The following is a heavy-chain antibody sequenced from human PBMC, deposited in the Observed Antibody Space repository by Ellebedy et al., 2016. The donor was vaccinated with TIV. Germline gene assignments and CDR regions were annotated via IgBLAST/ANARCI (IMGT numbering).Heavy chain of an antibody. CDR2: ISGSGGST. D-gene: IGHD6-6*01. CDR3: AKGVIAARPDQYYYYYGMDV. V-gene: IGHV3-23*01. J-gene: IGHJ6*02. CDR1: GFTFSSYA. Sequence: GESLKISXAASGFTFSSYAMSWVRQAPGKGLEWVSAISGSGGSTYYADSVKGRFTISRDNSKNTLYLQMNSLRAEDTAVYYCAKGVIAARPDQYYYYYGMDVWGQGTTVTVSS.